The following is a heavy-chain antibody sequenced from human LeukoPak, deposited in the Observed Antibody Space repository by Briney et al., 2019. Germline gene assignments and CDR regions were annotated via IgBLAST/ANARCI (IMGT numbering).Heavy chain of an antibody. V-gene: IGHV3-7*01. CDR1: GFTFSDHC. CDR3: ARLQWPHRINWFDP. D-gene: IGHD1-1*01. Sequence: GGSLRLSCAASGFTFSDHCMSWVRQAPGKGLEWVANIKQDGSEKYYVDSVKGRFTISRDNAKNSLYLQMNSLRAEDTAVYYCARLQWPHRINWFDPWGQGTLVTVSS. CDR2: IKQDGSEK. J-gene: IGHJ5*02.